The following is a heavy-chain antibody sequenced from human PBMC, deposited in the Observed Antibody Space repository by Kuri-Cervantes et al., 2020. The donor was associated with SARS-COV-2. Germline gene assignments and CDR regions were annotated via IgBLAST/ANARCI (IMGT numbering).Heavy chain of an antibody. D-gene: IGHD6-19*01. Sequence: SETLSLTCTVSGGSISSGSYYWSWIRQPAGKGLEWIGYIYTSGSTNYNPSLKSRVTISVDTSKNQFSLKLSSVTAADTAVYYCARVDGGWYGGEYYFDYWGQGTLVTVSS. J-gene: IGHJ4*02. CDR2: IYTSGST. V-gene: IGHV4-61*09. CDR3: ARVDGGWYGGEYYFDY. CDR1: GGSISSGSYY.